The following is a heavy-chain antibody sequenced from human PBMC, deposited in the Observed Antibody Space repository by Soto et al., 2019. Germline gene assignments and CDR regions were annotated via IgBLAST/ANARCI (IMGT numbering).Heavy chain of an antibody. D-gene: IGHD3-22*01. Sequence: SETLSLTCTVSGGSISSYYWSWIRQPPGKGLEWIGYIYYSGSTNYNPSLKSRVTISVDTSKNQFSLKLSSVTAADTAVYYCARHRSSGYYCWFDPWGQGTLVTVSS. J-gene: IGHJ5*02. CDR2: IYYSGST. V-gene: IGHV4-59*01. CDR1: GGSISSYY. CDR3: ARHRSSGYYCWFDP.